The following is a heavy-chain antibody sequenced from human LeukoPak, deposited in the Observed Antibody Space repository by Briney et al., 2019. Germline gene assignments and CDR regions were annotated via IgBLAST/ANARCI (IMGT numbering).Heavy chain of an antibody. V-gene: IGHV1-2*06. Sequence: ASVKVSCKASGYTFTGYYMHWVRQAPGQGLEWMGRINPNSGGTNYAQKFQGRVTMTRDTSISTAYMELSRLRSDDTAVYYCARLWGYYDSSDYPHAFDIWGQRTMVTVSS. D-gene: IGHD3-22*01. CDR3: ARLWGYYDSSDYPHAFDI. CDR2: INPNSGGT. CDR1: GYTFTGYY. J-gene: IGHJ3*02.